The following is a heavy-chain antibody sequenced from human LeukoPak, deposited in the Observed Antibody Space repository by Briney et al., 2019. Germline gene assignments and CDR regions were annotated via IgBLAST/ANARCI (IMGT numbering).Heavy chain of an antibody. D-gene: IGHD2-8*02. V-gene: IGHV4-31*03. CDR2: IYYSGST. Sequence: PSETLSLTCTVSGGSISSGGYYWSWIRQHPGKGLEWIGYIYYSGSTYYNPSLKSRVTISVDTSKNQFSLKLSSVTAADTAVYYCARLGGTEGYYFDYWGQGTLVTVSS. J-gene: IGHJ4*02. CDR1: GGSISSGGYY. CDR3: ARLGGTEGYYFDY.